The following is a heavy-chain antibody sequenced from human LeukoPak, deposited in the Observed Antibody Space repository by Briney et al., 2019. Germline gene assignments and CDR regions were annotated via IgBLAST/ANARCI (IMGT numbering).Heavy chain of an antibody. J-gene: IGHJ4*02. CDR1: AGSISSSSYS. CDR2: IYTSGST. D-gene: IGHD5-12*01. CDR3: ARDGGPRFSGGGYDSVGFDY. V-gene: IGHV4-39*07. Sequence: SETLSLTCTVSAGSISSSSYSWGWIRQPPGKGLEWIGRIYTSGSTNYNPSLKSRVTMSVDTSKNQFSLKLSSVTAADTAVYYCARDGGPRFSGGGYDSVGFDYWGQGTLVTVSS.